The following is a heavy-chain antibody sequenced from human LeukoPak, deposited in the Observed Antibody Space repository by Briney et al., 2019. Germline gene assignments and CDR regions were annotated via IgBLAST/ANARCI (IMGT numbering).Heavy chain of an antibody. CDR3: ARVGATYSGDP. CDR2: INPNSGGT. Sequence: ASVKVSCKASGYAFTDYYIHWVRQAPGQGLEWMGWINPNSGGTNYAQKFQGRITMTRDTSISTAYMELSRLRSDDTAVYYCARVGATYSGDPWGQGTLVTVSS. D-gene: IGHD1-26*01. V-gene: IGHV1-2*02. J-gene: IGHJ5*02. CDR1: GYAFTDYY.